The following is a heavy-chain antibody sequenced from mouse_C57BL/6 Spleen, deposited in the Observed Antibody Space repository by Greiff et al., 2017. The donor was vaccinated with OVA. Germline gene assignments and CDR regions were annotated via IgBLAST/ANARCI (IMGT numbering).Heavy chain of an antibody. Sequence: QVQLKQPGAELVRPGSSVKLSCKASGYTFTSYWMHWVKQRPIQGLEWIGNIDPSDSETHYNQKFKDKATLTVDKSSSTAYMQLSSLTSEDSAVYYCAREGGSLFDYWGQGTTLTVSS. CDR3: AREGGSLFDY. V-gene: IGHV1-52*01. CDR1: GYTFTSYW. CDR2: IDPSDSET. J-gene: IGHJ2*01.